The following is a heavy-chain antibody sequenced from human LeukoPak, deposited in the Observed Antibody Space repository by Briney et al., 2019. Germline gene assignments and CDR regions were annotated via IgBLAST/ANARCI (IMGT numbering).Heavy chain of an antibody. CDR1: GGSISSYY. CDR3: ARHADTALVSFDY. J-gene: IGHJ4*02. V-gene: IGHV4-4*07. CDR2: IYTSGST. Sequence: SETLSLTCTVSGGSISSYYWSWIRQPAGKGLEWIGRIYTSGSTYYNPSLRSRLTISVGPSKNQFSLKLTSVTAADTAVYYCARHADTALVSFDYWGRGTLVTVSS. D-gene: IGHD5-18*01.